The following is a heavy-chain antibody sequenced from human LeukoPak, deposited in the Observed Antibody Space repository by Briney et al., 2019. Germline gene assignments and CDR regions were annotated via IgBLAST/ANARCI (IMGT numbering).Heavy chain of an antibody. J-gene: IGHJ4*02. CDR3: ARNDAYYYDSSGWFDY. D-gene: IGHD3-22*01. CDR2: IYYSGTT. V-gene: IGHV4-39*02. Sequence: SETLSLTGSASGGSISSSSYYWGWIRQPPGKGLERIGSIYYSGTTYYNESLKSRVTISVDTSKNHFSLKLSSVTAADTAVYYCARNDAYYYDSSGWFDYWGQGTLVTVSS. CDR1: GGSISSSSYY.